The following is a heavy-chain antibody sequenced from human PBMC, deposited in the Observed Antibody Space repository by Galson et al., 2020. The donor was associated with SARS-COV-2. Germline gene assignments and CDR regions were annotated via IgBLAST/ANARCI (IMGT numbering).Heavy chain of an antibody. CDR3: ARGFGRATRWYFDL. CDR1: GFSFSSYG. Sequence: GESLKISCAASGFSFSSYGMHWVRQAPGKGLEWVTFISYDGSNKNFVDSVKGRFTISRDNSKNTLYLQLNSLRAEDTAVYYCARGFGRATRWYFDLWGRGTLVSVSS. J-gene: IGHJ2*01. D-gene: IGHD1-26*01. V-gene: IGHV3-33*05. CDR2: ISYDGSNK.